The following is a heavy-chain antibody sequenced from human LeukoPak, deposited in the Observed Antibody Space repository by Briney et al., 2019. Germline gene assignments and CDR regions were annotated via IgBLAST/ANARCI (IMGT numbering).Heavy chain of an antibody. Sequence: SQTLSLTCTVSGGSISSGDYYWSWIRQPPGKGLEWIGYINYSGSTYYNPSLKSRVTISVDTSKNQFFLKLSSVTAADTAVYYCASYYYGSGSYYGAVDYWGQGTLVTVSS. CDR2: INYSGST. CDR1: GGSISSGDYY. J-gene: IGHJ4*02. CDR3: ASYYYGSGSYYGAVDY. D-gene: IGHD3-10*01. V-gene: IGHV4-30-4*01.